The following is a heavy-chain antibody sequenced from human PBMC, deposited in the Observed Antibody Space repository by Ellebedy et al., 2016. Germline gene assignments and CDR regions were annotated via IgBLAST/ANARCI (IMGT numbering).Heavy chain of an antibody. Sequence: ASVKVSCXASGYTFTTFSITWVRQAPGQGLEWMGFVNTFSGNTKFAQKFQGRVSMTTDSSTHTAYMDLRSLGSDDTAMYYCARTSGWGYGENWGQGTLVTVSS. CDR1: GYTFTTFS. CDR3: ARTSGWGYGEN. J-gene: IGHJ4*02. V-gene: IGHV1-18*04. CDR2: VNTFSGNT. D-gene: IGHD3-10*01.